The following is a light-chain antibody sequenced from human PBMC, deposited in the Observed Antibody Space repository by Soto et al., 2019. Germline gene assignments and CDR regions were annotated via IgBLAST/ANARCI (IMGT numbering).Light chain of an antibody. CDR3: SSYTTSTTRII. CDR2: EVS. CDR1: SSNIGAGYD. Sequence: QSVLTQPPSVSGAPGQRVTISCTGSSSNIGAGYDVHWYQQHPGKAPKLMIYEVSNRPSGVSNRFSGSKSGNTASLTISGLQAEDEADYYCSSYTTSTTRIIFGGGTQLTVL. V-gene: IGLV1-40*01. J-gene: IGLJ2*01.